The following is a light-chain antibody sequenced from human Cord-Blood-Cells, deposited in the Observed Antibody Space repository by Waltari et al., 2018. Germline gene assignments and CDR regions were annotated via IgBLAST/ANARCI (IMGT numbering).Light chain of an antibody. CDR1: SSDVGGYNY. CDR2: EVS. V-gene: IGLV2-14*01. J-gene: IGLJ2*01. CDR3: SSYTSSSTVV. Sequence: QSALTQPASVSGSPGQSITISCTGTSSDVGGYNYVPWYQQHPGKAPKLMIYEVSNRPSGVSNRFSGSKSGNTVSLTISGLQAEDEADYYCSSYTSSSTVVFGGGTKLTVL.